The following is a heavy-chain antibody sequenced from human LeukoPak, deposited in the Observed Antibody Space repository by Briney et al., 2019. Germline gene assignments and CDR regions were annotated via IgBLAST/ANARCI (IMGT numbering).Heavy chain of an antibody. CDR1: GFTFSSYS. D-gene: IGHD3-3*01. CDR3: ARDREWPDHYFDY. CDR2: ISSSSSYI. V-gene: IGHV3-21*01. Sequence: PGGSLRLSCAASGFTFSSYSMIWVRQAPGKGLEWVSSISSSSSYIYYADSVKGRFTISRDNAKNSLYLQMNSLRAEDTAVYYCARDREWPDHYFDYWGQGTLVTVSS. J-gene: IGHJ4*02.